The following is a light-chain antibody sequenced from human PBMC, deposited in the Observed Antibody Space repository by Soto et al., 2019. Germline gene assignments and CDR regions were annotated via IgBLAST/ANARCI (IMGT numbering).Light chain of an antibody. V-gene: IGKV3-20*01. CDR1: QSVSSSY. Sequence: EIVLTQSPGTLSLSPGERATLSCRASQSVSSSYLAWYQQKPGQAPRLLIFGASSRATGIPDRFSGSVSGTDFTLTISRLEPEDFAVYYCQQYGTSFGPGTKVEIK. CDR2: GAS. J-gene: IGKJ3*01. CDR3: QQYGTS.